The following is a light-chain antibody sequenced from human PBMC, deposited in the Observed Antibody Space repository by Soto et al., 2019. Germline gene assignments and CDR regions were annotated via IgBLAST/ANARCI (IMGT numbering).Light chain of an antibody. CDR3: QQRSNWPPIT. V-gene: IGKV3-11*01. Sequence: EIVLTQSPATLSLSPGERATLSCRASESVSTFLAWYQQKPGQAPRLLIYEASSRATGIPARFSGGGSGTDFTLTISSLEPEDFAVYYCQQRSNWPPITFGQGTRLEIK. J-gene: IGKJ5*01. CDR1: ESVSTF. CDR2: EAS.